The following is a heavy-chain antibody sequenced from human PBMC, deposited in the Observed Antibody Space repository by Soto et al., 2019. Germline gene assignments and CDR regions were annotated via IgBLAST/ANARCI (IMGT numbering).Heavy chain of an antibody. V-gene: IGHV1-69*13. CDR3: ARDPIHMYYFDY. Sequence: ASVKVSCKASGGTFSSYAISWVRQAPGQGLEWMGGIIPIFGTANYAQKFQGRVTITADESTSTAYMELSSLRSEDTAVYYCARDPIHMYYFDYWGQGTLVTVSS. D-gene: IGHD2-21*01. CDR2: IIPIFGTA. J-gene: IGHJ4*02. CDR1: GGTFSSYA.